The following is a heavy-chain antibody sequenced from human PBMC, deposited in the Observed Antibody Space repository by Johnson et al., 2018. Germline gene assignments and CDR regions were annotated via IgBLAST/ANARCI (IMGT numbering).Heavy chain of an antibody. V-gene: IGHV1-8*01. CDR2: MNPNSGNT. D-gene: IGHD2-2*03. CDR1: GYTFTSYD. Sequence: QVQLVQSGAEVKKPGASVKVSCKASGYTFTSYDINWVRQATGQGLEWMGWMNPNSGNTGDAQKFQGRVTMTRNTSISTAYMELSSLRSEDTAVYYWARANYRDVGGYWYYYYYMDVWGKGTTVTVSS. J-gene: IGHJ6*03. CDR3: ARANYRDVGGYWYYYYYMDV.